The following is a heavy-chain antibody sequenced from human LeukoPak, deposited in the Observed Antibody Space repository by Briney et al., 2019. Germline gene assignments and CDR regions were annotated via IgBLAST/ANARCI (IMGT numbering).Heavy chain of an antibody. CDR2: IYYSGST. CDR3: ARKVILTGYYPTYYYYGMDV. J-gene: IGHJ6*02. D-gene: IGHD3-9*01. V-gene: IGHV4-31*03. CDR1: GGSISSGGYY. Sequence: SQTPSLTCTVSGGSISSGGYYWSWNRQHPGKGLEWIGYIYYSGSTYYNPSLKSRVTISVDTSKNQFSLKLSSVTAADTAVYYCARKVILTGYYPTYYYYGMDVWGQGTTVTVSS.